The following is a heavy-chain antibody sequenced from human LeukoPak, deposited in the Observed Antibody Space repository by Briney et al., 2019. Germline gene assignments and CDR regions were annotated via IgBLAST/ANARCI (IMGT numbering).Heavy chain of an antibody. CDR3: ASSSWNYYYYYMDV. CDR1: GGTFSSYA. Sequence: ASVKVSCKASGGTFSSYAVNWVRQAPGQGLEWMGGIIPIFGSANYAQKFQGRVTITADKSTSTAYMELRGLRSEDTAVYYCASSSWNYYYYYMDVWGKGTTVTVSS. CDR2: IIPIFGSA. D-gene: IGHD2-2*01. J-gene: IGHJ6*03. V-gene: IGHV1-69*06.